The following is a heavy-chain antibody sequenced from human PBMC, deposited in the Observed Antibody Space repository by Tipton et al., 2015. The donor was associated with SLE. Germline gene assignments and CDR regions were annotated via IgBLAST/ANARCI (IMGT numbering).Heavy chain of an antibody. CDR2: IRSKAYGATT. CDR1: GFTFGDCA. J-gene: IGHJ6*02. CDR3: TREFIAGAVTGYYYYGMVV. D-gene: IGHD6-19*01. Sequence: SLRLSCTTSGFTFGDCALTWVRQAPGKGLEWVGYIRSKAYGATTEYAASVKGRFTISRDDSKSIAYLQVNSLKTEDTAVYYCTREFIAGAVTGYYYYGMVVGGQGTTVTVSS. V-gene: IGHV3-49*04.